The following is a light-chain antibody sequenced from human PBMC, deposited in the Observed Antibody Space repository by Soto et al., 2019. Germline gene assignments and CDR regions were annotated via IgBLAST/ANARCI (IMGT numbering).Light chain of an antibody. CDR1: GSDVGGYNY. CDR2: EVT. Sequence: QSVLTQPPSAAGSPGQSVTISCTGTGSDVGGYNYVSWYQQHPGKAPKLMIFEVTERPSGVPDRFSGSKCGNTASLTVSGLQAEDEADYCCTSYAGSNNFRVFGGGTKPTVL. V-gene: IGLV2-8*01. CDR3: TSYAGSNNFRV. J-gene: IGLJ2*01.